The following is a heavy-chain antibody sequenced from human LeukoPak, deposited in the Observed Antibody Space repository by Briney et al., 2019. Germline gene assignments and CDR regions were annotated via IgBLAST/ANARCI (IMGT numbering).Heavy chain of an antibody. CDR2: ISYDGSNK. V-gene: IGHV3-30*03. Sequence: PGGSLRLSCAASGFSFSDYSMNWVRQAPGKGLEWVAVISYDGSNKYYADSVKGRFTISRDNSKNTLYLQMNSLRAEDTAVYYCARDLPHTNAFDIWGQGTMVTVSS. J-gene: IGHJ3*02. CDR1: GFSFSDYS. CDR3: ARDLPHTNAFDI.